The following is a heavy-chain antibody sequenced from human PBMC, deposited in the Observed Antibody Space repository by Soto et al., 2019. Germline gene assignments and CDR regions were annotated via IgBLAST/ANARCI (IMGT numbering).Heavy chain of an antibody. V-gene: IGHV4-34*01. CDR2: INHSGST. Sequence: QVQLQQWGAGLLKPSETLSLTCAVYGGSFSGYYWSWIRQPPGKGLEWIGEINHSGSTNYNPSLKMRVTTSVDTSMYPFSLNLSSVNAAHTAMYYCARRPTDIVVVPAAPTGFDHWGQGTLVTVSS. CDR3: ARRPTDIVVVPAAPTGFDH. J-gene: IGHJ4*02. CDR1: GGSFSGYY. D-gene: IGHD2-2*01.